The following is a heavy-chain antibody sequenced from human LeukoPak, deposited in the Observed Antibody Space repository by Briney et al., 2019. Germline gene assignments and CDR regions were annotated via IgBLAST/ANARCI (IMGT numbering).Heavy chain of an antibody. CDR2: IKEDGTEI. CDR3: ARGGRPLDY. J-gene: IGHJ4*02. Sequence: GGSLRLSCAASGFTLRTSWMSWVRHAPGKGREWVANIKEDGTEIYYMDSVKGRFTISRDNAKNSLYLQMNSLRAEDTAVYYCARGGRPLDYWGQGTLVTVSS. CDR1: GFTLRTSW. V-gene: IGHV3-7*02. D-gene: IGHD1-26*01.